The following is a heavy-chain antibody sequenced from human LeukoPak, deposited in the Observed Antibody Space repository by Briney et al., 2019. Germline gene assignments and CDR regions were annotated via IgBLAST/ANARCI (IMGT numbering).Heavy chain of an antibody. Sequence: GASVKVSCKASEYTFSVYHNHWVRQAPGQGLERMSWINPDSGDTNYAQKLQGRVTMTTDTSTSTAYMELRSLRSDDTAVYYCASALRTGDNYFDYWGQGTLVTVSS. CDR1: EYTFSVYH. CDR2: INPDSGDT. CDR3: ASALRTGDNYFDY. V-gene: IGHV1-18*04. D-gene: IGHD1-1*01. J-gene: IGHJ4*02.